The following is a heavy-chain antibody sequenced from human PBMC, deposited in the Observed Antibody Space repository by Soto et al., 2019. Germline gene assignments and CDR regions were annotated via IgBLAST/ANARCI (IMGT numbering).Heavy chain of an antibody. CDR3: VRDDTRRNNDFWSGHYTTDAFDI. D-gene: IGHD3-3*01. J-gene: IGHJ3*02. CDR1: GFTFSRYW. Sequence: EVQLVESGGGLVQPGGSLRLSCAASGFTFSRYWMSWVRQAPGKGLEWVANIKQDGSEKYYVESVKGRFTMSRDNTKSSLYLQMNSLRAEDTAVYYCVRDDTRRNNDFWSGHYTTDAFDIWGQGRMVTVSS. CDR2: IKQDGSEK. V-gene: IGHV3-7*01.